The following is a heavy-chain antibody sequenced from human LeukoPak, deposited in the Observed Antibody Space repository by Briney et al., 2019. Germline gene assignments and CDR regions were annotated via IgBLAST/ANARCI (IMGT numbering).Heavy chain of an antibody. D-gene: IGHD2-21*02. J-gene: IGHJ4*02. V-gene: IGHV4-34*01. CDR1: GGSISSYY. CDR2: INHSGST. CDR3: ARGRVLLAYCGGDCYHSWRRGAYFDY. Sequence: SETLSLTCTVSGGSISSYYWSWIRQPPGKGQEWIGEINHSGSTNYNPSLKSRVTISVDTSKNQFSLKLSSVTAADTAVYYCARGRVLLAYCGGDCYHSWRRGAYFDYWGQGTLVTVSS.